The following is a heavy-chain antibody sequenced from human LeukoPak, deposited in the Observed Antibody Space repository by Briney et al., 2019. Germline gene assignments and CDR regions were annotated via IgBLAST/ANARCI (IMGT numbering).Heavy chain of an antibody. CDR3: ARDRNTDFWSGYYTNYFDY. CDR1: GFTFSTYW. J-gene: IGHJ4*02. D-gene: IGHD3-3*01. Sequence: GGSLRLSCAASGFTFSTYWMTWVRQAPGKGLEWVANIKQDGGEKFYVGSVKGRFTISRDNAKNSLYLQMNSLRAEDTAVYYCARDRNTDFWSGYYTNYFDYWGQGTLVTVSS. V-gene: IGHV3-7*01. CDR2: IKQDGGEK.